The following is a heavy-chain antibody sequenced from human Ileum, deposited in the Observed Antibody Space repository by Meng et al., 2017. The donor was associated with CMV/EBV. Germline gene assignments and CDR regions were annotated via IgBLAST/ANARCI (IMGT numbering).Heavy chain of an antibody. CDR1: GFTFSSYW. D-gene: IGHD2-2*01. CDR2: INSDGSST. CDR3: ASSGTIVVVPAADYYYGMDV. J-gene: IGHJ6*02. Sequence: GSLKISCAASGFTFSSYWMHWVRQAPGKGLVWVSRINSDGSSTSYADSVKGRFTISRDNAKNTLYLQMNSLRAEDTAVYYCASSGTIVVVPAADYYYGMDVWGQGTMVTVSS. V-gene: IGHV3-74*01.